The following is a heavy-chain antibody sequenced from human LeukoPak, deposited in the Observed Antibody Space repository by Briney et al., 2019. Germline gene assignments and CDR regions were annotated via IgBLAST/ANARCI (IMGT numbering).Heavy chain of an antibody. CDR1: GFTFGDYA. CDR3: AKDVWWSVS. D-gene: IGHD2-8*02. V-gene: IGHV3-23*01. Sequence: GGSLRLSCTASGFTFGDYAMSWFRQAPGKGLEWVSAISADAVDTFYAPSVKGRFTISRDNSKNTMYLQINSLRAEDTAIYYCAKDVWWSVSWGQGTLVTVSS. CDR2: ISADAVDT. J-gene: IGHJ5*02.